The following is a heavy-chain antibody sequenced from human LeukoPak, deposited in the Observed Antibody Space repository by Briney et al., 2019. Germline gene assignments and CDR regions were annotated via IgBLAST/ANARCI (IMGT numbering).Heavy chain of an antibody. CDR3: AKDVERLDYFDY. J-gene: IGHJ4*02. CDR1: GFTFSSYA. Sequence: GGSLRLSCAASGFTFSSYAMSWVRQTPEKGLEWVSAITADGGDTFHADSVKGRFTISRDNSRNTLFLQMNSLRAEDTAVYYCAKDVERLDYFDYCGQGTLVTVSS. CDR2: ITADGGDT. V-gene: IGHV3-23*01. D-gene: IGHD3-9*01.